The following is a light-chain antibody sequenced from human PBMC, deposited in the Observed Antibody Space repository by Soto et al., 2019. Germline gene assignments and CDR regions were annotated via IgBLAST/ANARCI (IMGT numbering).Light chain of an antibody. Sequence: DIQMTQSPSTLSASVGDRVTITCRASQSISSWLAWYQQKPGKAPKLLIYDASSLESGVPSRLSGSGSGKEFTLTISSLQPDDFATYYCQQYNSYSPMYTFGQGTKLEIK. CDR1: QSISSW. CDR3: QQYNSYSPMYT. CDR2: DAS. V-gene: IGKV1-5*01. J-gene: IGKJ2*01.